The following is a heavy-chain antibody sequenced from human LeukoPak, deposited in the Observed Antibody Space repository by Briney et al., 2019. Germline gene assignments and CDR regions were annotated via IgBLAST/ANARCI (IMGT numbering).Heavy chain of an antibody. CDR1: GFTFSSYG. CDR3: AREKYCTPTDCLHGRFYFDS. V-gene: IGHV3-33*01. Sequence: GGSLRLSCAASGFTFSSYGMHWVRQAPGKGLEWVAVIWYDGSNKYYADSVKGRFTISRDNSKNTLYLQMNTLRAEDTAVYYCAREKYCTPTDCLHGRFYFDSWGQGTPVTVSS. J-gene: IGHJ4*02. CDR2: IWYDGSNK. D-gene: IGHD2-8*01.